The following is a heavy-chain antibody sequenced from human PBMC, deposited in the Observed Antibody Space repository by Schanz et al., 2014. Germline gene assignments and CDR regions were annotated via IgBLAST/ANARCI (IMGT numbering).Heavy chain of an antibody. Sequence: QVPLVESGGGVVQPGRSLRLSCATSGLNFDYYGMNWVRQAPGKGLEWVAVIWHDGSGKYYADSVKGRFTISRDNSKNTLDLQMNSLRAEDTAIYYCAKDLAAVGVFDYWGQGSLVTVSS. CDR1: GLNFDYYG. V-gene: IGHV3-33*06. CDR2: IWHDGSGK. CDR3: AKDLAAVGVFDY. J-gene: IGHJ4*02. D-gene: IGHD6-13*01.